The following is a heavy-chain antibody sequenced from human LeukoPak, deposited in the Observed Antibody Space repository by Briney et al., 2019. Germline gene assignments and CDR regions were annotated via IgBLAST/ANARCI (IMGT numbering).Heavy chain of an antibody. V-gene: IGHV4-59*12. CDR3: AREAYCSSTSCYAVNGIAAAGILRG. CDR2: IYYSGST. D-gene: IGHD2-2*01. CDR1: GGSISSYY. Sequence: PSETLSLTCTVSGGSISSYYWSWIRQPPGKGLEWIGYIYYSGSTNYNPSLKSRVTMSVDTSKNQFSLKLSSVTAADTAVYYCAREAYCSSTSCYAVNGIAAAGILRGWSQGTLVTVSS. J-gene: IGHJ4*02.